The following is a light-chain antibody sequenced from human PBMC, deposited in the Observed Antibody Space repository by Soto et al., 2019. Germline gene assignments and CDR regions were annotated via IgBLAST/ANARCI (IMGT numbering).Light chain of an antibody. CDR2: GNN. CDR1: TSNIGSGLH. J-gene: IGLJ7*01. V-gene: IGLV1-40*01. CDR3: QSYDASLRGVI. Sequence: QSGLTQPPSVSGAPGQTVTISCTGSTSNIGSGLHVHWYQQLPGTAPTLLIYGNNNRPSGVPDRFSGPKSDTSASLIITGLKAEDEGYYYCQSYDASLRGVIFGGGTQLTVL.